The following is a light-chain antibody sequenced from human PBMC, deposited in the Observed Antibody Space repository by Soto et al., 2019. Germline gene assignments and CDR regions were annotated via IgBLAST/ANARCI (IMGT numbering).Light chain of an antibody. CDR3: QSYDSSLSGGV. CDR2: GNS. V-gene: IGLV1-40*01. J-gene: IGLJ3*02. Sequence: QAVVTQPPSVSGAPGQRVTISCTGSSSNIGAGYDVHWYQQLPGTAPKFLIYGNSNRPSGVPDRFSGSKSGTSASLAITGLQAEDEADYYCQSYDSSLSGGVFGGGTKLTVL. CDR1: SSNIGAGYD.